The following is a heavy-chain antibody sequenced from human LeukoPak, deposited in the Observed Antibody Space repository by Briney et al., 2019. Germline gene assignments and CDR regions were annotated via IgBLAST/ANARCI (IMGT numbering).Heavy chain of an antibody. J-gene: IGHJ2*01. V-gene: IGHV4-61*02. CDR3: AREMGYSYGYWYFDV. CDR1: GGSISSSSYY. Sequence: PSETLSLTCTVSGGSISSSSYYWSWIRQPAGKGLEWIGRIYITGSTNYSPSLKSRVTMSVDTSQNQFSLKLRSVTAADTAVYYCAREMGYSYGYWYFDVWGRGTLVTVSS. CDR2: IYITGST. D-gene: IGHD5-18*01.